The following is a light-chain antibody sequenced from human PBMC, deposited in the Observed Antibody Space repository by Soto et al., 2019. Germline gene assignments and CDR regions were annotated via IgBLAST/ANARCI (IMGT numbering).Light chain of an antibody. CDR3: QQYNNLPQT. CDR1: QSVSSN. Sequence: EIVMTQSPATLSVSPGERATLSCTASQSVSSNLAWYQQKPGKAPMLLIYGASTRATGIPARFSGSGSGTEFTLTISSLQYEDFAVNYCQQYNNLPQTFGQGTTVESK. J-gene: IGKJ1*01. V-gene: IGKV3-15*01. CDR2: GAS.